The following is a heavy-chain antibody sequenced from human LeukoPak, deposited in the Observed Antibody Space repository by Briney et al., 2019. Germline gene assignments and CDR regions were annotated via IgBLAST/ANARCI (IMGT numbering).Heavy chain of an antibody. V-gene: IGHV3-7*01. CDR2: IKEDESAK. J-gene: IGHJ4*02. D-gene: IGHD1-26*01. CDR3: ARDVGGSLDY. Sequence: GGSLRLSCAASGFTFSTYWMAWVRQAPGKGLEWVANIKEDESAKHQADSVKGRFTISRDNAQNSVYLQMSSLRGDDTAVYYCARDVGGSLDYWGQGTLVTVSS. CDR1: GFTFSTYW.